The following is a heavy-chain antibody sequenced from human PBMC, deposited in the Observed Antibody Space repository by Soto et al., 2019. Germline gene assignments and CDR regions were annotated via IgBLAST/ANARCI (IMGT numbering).Heavy chain of an antibody. CDR2: INHSAGT. CDR1: GGSFSDHY. Sequence: SETLSLTCTIYGGSFSDHYWSWIRQPPGKGLEWIGEINHSAGTKYNPSLKSRVIISGDTSKNQFSLKLSSVTAADTAVYYCAKNTWFDPWGQGTLVTVSS. V-gene: IGHV4-34*01. CDR3: AKNTWFDP. J-gene: IGHJ5*02.